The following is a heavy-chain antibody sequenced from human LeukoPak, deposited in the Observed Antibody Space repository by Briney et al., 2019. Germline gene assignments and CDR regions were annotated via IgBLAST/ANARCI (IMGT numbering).Heavy chain of an antibody. J-gene: IGHJ4*02. V-gene: IGHV4-39*07. D-gene: IGHD1-26*01. CDR2: IYYNGNT. CDR1: GGSSSSGSYY. CDR3: ARGLIAGATRNYYFDY. Sequence: SETLSLTCTVSGGSSSSGSYYWDWIRQTPGKGLEWIGSIYYNGNTYNNPSLNSRVTISVDTSKNQFSLKLTSVTAADTAVYYCARGLIAGATRNYYFDYWGQGTLVTVSS.